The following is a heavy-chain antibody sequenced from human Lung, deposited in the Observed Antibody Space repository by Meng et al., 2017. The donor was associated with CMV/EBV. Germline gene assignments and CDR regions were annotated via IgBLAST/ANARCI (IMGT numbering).Heavy chain of an antibody. CDR2: IYYSGTT. J-gene: IGHJ3*02. D-gene: IGHD3-10*02. V-gene: IGHV4-39*07. Sequence: SETLSLXCTFSSASISRRGYYWGWIRQPPGKGLEWLASIYYSGTTYYNPSLKSRVAISMDASKNQFSLKLSSVTAADTAIYYCARGLFSSQSTAPSDVFDIXGQGXKVTVSS. CDR1: SASISRRGYY. CDR3: ARGLFSSQSTAPSDVFDI.